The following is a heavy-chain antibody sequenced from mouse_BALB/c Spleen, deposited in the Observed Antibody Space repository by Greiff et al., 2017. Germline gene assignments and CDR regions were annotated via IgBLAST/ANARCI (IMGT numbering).Heavy chain of an antibody. CDR1: GFTFSSYY. D-gene: IGHD2-3*01. CDR3: ARQLYDYVAMDY. J-gene: IGHJ4*01. V-gene: IGHV5-6-2*01. Sequence: EVKVVESGGGLVKLGGSLKLSCAASGFTFSSYYMSWVRQTPEKRLELVAAINSNGGSTYYPDTVKGRFTISRDNAKNTLYLQMSSLKSEDTALYYCARQLYDYVAMDYWGQGTSVTVSS. CDR2: INSNGGST.